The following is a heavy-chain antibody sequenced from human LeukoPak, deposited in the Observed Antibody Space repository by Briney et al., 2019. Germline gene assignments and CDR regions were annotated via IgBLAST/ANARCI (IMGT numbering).Heavy chain of an antibody. D-gene: IGHD6-13*01. V-gene: IGHV3-48*03. CDR1: GFTFSSYE. J-gene: IGHJ4*02. CDR2: ISSSGSTI. Sequence: GGSLRLSCAASGFTFSSYEMNWVRQAPGKGLEWVSYISSSGSTIYYADSVKGRFTISRDNAKNSLYLQMNSLRGEDTAVYYCARGGAAAATGDFDYWGQGTLVTVSS. CDR3: ARGGAAAATGDFDY.